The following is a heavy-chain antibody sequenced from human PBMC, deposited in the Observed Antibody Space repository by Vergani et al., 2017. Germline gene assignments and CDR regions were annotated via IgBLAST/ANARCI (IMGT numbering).Heavy chain of an antibody. V-gene: IGHV1-69*06. D-gene: IGHD1-1*01. CDR1: GGTFSSYA. J-gene: IGHJ4*02. Sequence: QVQLVQSGAEVKQPGSSVKVSCKASGGTFSSYAISWVRQAPGQGLEWMGGIIPIFGTANYAQKFQGRVTITADKSTSTAYMELSSLRSEDTAVYYCARARNDVPGQDYFDYWGQGTLVTVSS. CDR3: ARARNDVPGQDYFDY. CDR2: IIPIFGTA.